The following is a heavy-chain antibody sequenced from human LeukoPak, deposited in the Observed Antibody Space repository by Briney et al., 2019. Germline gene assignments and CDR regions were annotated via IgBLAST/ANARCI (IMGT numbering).Heavy chain of an antibody. CDR1: GGSISSYY. Sequence: SETLSLTCTVSGGSISSYYWSWIRQPPGKGPEWIGYIYYSGSTNYNPSLKSRVTISVDTSKNQFSLKLSSVTAADTAVYYCAREGVALDYWGQGTLVTVSS. D-gene: IGHD2-15*01. CDR2: IYYSGST. CDR3: AREGVALDY. J-gene: IGHJ4*02. V-gene: IGHV4-59*01.